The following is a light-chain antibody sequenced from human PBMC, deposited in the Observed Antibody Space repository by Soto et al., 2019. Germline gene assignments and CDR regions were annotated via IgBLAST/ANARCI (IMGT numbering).Light chain of an antibody. CDR3: HQYDSSPRT. J-gene: IGKJ5*01. CDR1: QNVSSN. Sequence: IVSMLWSPIMSQSRGERATXTCRASQNVSSNLAWYQQKPGHAPRLLIYGASTRATGIPPRFSSSGSGTQFTLTISSLQSQDFAICHCHQYDSSPRTFGRATRLDI. V-gene: IGKV3-15*01. CDR2: GAS.